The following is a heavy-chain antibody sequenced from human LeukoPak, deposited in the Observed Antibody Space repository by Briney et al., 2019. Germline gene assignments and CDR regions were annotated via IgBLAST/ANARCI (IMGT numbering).Heavy chain of an antibody. D-gene: IGHD3-10*01. CDR2: IIPIFGTA. CDR1: GGTFSSYA. J-gene: IGHJ3*02. Sequence: ASVKVSCKASGGTFSSYAISWVRQAPGQGLEWMGGIIPIFGTANYAQKSQGRVTITADESTSTAYMELSSLRSEDTAVYYCARVNQCGSEWCAFDIWGQGTMVTVSS. CDR3: ARVNQCGSEWCAFDI. V-gene: IGHV1-69*13.